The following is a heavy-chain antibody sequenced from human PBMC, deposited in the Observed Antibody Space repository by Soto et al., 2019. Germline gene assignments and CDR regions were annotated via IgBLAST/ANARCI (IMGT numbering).Heavy chain of an antibody. J-gene: IGHJ6*03. CDR3: ARVGTGYSSGDYYYYYMDV. D-gene: IGHD6-19*01. Sequence: EVQLVESGGGLVQPGGSLRLSCAASGFTVSSNYMSWVRQAPGKGLEWVSVIYSGGSTYYADSVKGRFTISRDNSKNTLYLQMNSLRAEDTAVYYCARVGTGYSSGDYYYYYMDVWGKGTTVTVS. CDR2: IYSGGST. CDR1: GFTVSSNY. V-gene: IGHV3-66*01.